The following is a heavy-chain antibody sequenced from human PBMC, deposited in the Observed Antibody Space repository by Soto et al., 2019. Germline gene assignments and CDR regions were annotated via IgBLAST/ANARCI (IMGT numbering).Heavy chain of an antibody. Sequence: SETLSLTCTVSGGSISSGDYYWSWIRQPPGKGLEWIGYIYYSGSTYYNPSLKSRVTISVDTSKNQFSLKLSSVTAADTAVYYCAREPGLLRYFDSPRGYFDYWGQGTLVTVSS. D-gene: IGHD3-9*01. V-gene: IGHV4-30-4*01. CDR2: IYYSGST. CDR3: AREPGLLRYFDSPRGYFDY. J-gene: IGHJ4*02. CDR1: GGSISSGDYY.